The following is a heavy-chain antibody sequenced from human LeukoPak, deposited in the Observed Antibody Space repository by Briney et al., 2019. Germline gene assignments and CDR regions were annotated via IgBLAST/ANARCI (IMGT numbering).Heavy chain of an antibody. CDR1: GYSFTSYW. CDR3: ARRLISAAADYFDY. Sequence: GESPKISCKGSGYSFTSYWIGGVRQMPGKGLEWMGIIYPGDSDTRYSPSFQGQVTISADKSISTAYLQWSSLKASDTAMYYCARRLISAAADYFDYWGQGTLVTVSS. V-gene: IGHV5-51*01. D-gene: IGHD6-13*01. J-gene: IGHJ4*02. CDR2: IYPGDSDT.